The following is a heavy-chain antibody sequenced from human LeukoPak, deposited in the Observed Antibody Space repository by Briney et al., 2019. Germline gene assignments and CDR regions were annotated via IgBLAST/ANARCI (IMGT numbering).Heavy chain of an antibody. D-gene: IGHD1-26*01. Sequence: SVKVSCKASGGTFSSYAISWVRQAPGQGLEWMGGIIPIFGTANYAQRFQGRVTITADESTSTAYMELSSLRSEDTAVSYCARDSEGRGELLPHAFDIWGQGTMVTVSS. CDR1: GGTFSSYA. V-gene: IGHV1-69*01. J-gene: IGHJ3*02. CDR3: ARDSEGRGELLPHAFDI. CDR2: IIPIFGTA.